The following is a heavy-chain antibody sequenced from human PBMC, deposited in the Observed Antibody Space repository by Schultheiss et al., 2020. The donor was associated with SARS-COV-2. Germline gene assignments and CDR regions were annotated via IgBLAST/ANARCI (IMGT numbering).Heavy chain of an antibody. CDR1: GGSISSSSYY. D-gene: IGHD6-13*01. CDR3: ARAIAAAGIWFDP. V-gene: IGHV4-39*07. CDR2: INHSGST. J-gene: IGHJ5*02. Sequence: SQTLSLTCTVSGGSISSSSYYWGWIRQPPGKGLEWIGEINHSGSTNYNPSLKSRVTISVDTSKNQFSLKLSSVTAADTAVYYCARAIAAAGIWFDPWGQGTLVTVSS.